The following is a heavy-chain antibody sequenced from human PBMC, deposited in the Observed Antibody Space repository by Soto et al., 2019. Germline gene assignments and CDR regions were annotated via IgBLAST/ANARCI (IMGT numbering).Heavy chain of an antibody. D-gene: IGHD3-10*01. CDR1: GFTVSSNY. V-gene: IGHV3-66*01. CDR2: IYSGGST. Sequence: EVQLVESGGGLVQPGGSLRLSCAASGFTVSSNYMSWVRQAPGKGLEWVSVIYSGGSTYYADSVKGRFTISRDNSKNTLYLQMNSLRAEDTAVYYCERGSYYGSGSLDYWGQGTLVTVSS. J-gene: IGHJ4*02. CDR3: ERGSYYGSGSLDY.